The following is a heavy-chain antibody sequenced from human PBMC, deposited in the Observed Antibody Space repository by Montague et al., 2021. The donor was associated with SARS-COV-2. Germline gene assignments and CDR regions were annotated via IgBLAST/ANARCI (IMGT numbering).Heavy chain of an antibody. Sequence: TLSLTCSVSGGSIRSGGYSWSWIRQPPGKGLEWIGYFYHSGSIYYNPSLKSRVTISVDRSKNHFSLKLTSVTAADTAVYYCARGLAGTYAGDSFDIWGQGTMVTVSS. CDR3: ARGLAGTYAGDSFDI. CDR1: GGSIRSGGYS. D-gene: IGHD6-19*01. CDR2: FYHSGSI. J-gene: IGHJ3*02. V-gene: IGHV4-30-2*01.